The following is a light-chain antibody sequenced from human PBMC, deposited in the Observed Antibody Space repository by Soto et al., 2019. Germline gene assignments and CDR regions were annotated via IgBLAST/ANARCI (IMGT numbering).Light chain of an antibody. CDR2: DAS. V-gene: IGKV3-11*01. J-gene: IGKJ3*01. CDR3: QQRTNWLT. Sequence: EIVLTQSPATLSLSPGERATLSCRASQNVSTYLAWYQQKPGQAPRLLIYDASNRATGIPARFSGSGSGTDFNLTISSLEPEDFAVYYCQQRTNWLTFGPGTKVDIK. CDR1: QNVSTY.